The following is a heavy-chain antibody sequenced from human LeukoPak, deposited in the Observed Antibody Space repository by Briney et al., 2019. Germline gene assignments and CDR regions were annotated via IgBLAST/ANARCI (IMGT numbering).Heavy chain of an antibody. V-gene: IGHV7-4-1*02. D-gene: IGHD2-15*01. CDR1: GYTFTSYA. CDR3: ARGRYCSDGSCYLDY. CDR2: INTNIGNP. Sequence: GASVKVSCKASGYTFTSYAMSWVRQAPGQGLEWMGWINTNIGNPTYAQGFTGRFVFSLDTSVSTAYPQISSLKAEDTAVYYCARGRYCSDGSCYLDYWGQGTLVTVSS. J-gene: IGHJ4*02.